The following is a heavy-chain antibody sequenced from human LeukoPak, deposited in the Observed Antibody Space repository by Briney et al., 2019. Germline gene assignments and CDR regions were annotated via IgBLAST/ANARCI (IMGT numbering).Heavy chain of an antibody. CDR2: IYFSGST. J-gene: IGHJ5*02. V-gene: IGHV4-39*01. D-gene: IGHD6-19*01. CDR1: GGSISSSSYY. CDR3: ARSMSSSWYCFDP. Sequence: SETLSLTCTVSGGSISSSSYYWGWIRQPPGKGLEWVASIYFSGSTYYNPSLKSRVTISVDASKNQFSLKLSSVTAADTAIYYCARSMSSSWYCFDPWGQGTLVTVSS.